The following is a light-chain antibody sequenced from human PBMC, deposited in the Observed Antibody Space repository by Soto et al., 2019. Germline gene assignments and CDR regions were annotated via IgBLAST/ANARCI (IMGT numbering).Light chain of an antibody. J-gene: IGKJ1*01. Sequence: AIQLSQSPSSLSASVGYRVTITCRASQGIRNDLGWYQQKPGKAPKLLIYDASTLQTGVPSRFSGSGSGTDFTLTISYLQSEDFGTYYCQQFYNYPRTFGQGTKVDIK. CDR2: DAS. CDR3: QQFYNYPRT. V-gene: IGKV1D-13*01. CDR1: QGIRND.